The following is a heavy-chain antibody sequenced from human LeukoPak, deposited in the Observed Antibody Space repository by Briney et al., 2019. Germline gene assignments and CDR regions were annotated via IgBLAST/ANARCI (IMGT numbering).Heavy chain of an antibody. CDR2: VSGSGAST. V-gene: IGHV3-23*01. CDR1: GFTFTNYA. Sequence: GGSLRLSCVASGFTFTNYAMTWVRQAPGKGLECVSGVSGSGASTYYAESVKGRFSISRDNSENIMYLQLSSLRAEDSAVYYCAKGKVGGAVAGPLDSWGQGTLVTVSS. J-gene: IGHJ4*02. D-gene: IGHD6-19*01. CDR3: AKGKVGGAVAGPLDS.